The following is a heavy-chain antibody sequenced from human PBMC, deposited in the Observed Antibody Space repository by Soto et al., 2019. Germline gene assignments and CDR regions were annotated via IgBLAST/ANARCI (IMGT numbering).Heavy chain of an antibody. CDR3: AKDRDGAAAGPTKFSGMDV. J-gene: IGHJ6*02. CDR1: GFTFSSYA. CDR2: ISGSGDST. D-gene: IGHD6-13*01. V-gene: IGHV3-23*01. Sequence: EVQLLESGGGLVQPGGSLRLSCAASGFTFSSYAMSWVRQAPGKGLEWVSVISGSGDSTYYADSVRGRFTISRDNSKNTRYLQMNSPRAEDTAVYYCAKDRDGAAAGPTKFSGMDVWGQGTTVTVS.